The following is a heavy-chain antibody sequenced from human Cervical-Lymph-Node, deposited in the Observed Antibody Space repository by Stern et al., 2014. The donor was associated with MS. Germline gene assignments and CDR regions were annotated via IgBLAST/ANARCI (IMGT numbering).Heavy chain of an antibody. CDR2: ITAYNGNT. J-gene: IGHJ3*02. CDR3: ARALLGSSSWNDAFDI. CDR1: GYTFTSYG. D-gene: IGHD6-13*01. Sequence: VQLVESGAEVKKPGASVKVSCKASGYTFTSYGISWVRQAPGQGLEWMGWITAYNGNTNYAQKLQGRVTMTTDTSTSTAYMELRSLRSDDTAVYYCARALLGSSSWNDAFDIWGQGTMVTVSS. V-gene: IGHV1-18*01.